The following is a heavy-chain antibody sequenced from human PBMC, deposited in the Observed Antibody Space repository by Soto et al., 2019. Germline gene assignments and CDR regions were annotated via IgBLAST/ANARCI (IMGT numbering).Heavy chain of an antibody. D-gene: IGHD6-13*01. Sequence: QVQLQESGPGLVKPSETLSLTCTVSGGSISSYYWSWIRQPAGKGLEWIGRIYTSGSTNYNPSLKSRVTMSVDTPKNQFSLKLSSVTAADAAVYYCARASKKSSSWYYYYGMDVWGQGTTVTVSS. CDR3: ARASKKSSSWYYYYGMDV. J-gene: IGHJ6*02. CDR2: IYTSGST. CDR1: GGSISSYY. V-gene: IGHV4-4*07.